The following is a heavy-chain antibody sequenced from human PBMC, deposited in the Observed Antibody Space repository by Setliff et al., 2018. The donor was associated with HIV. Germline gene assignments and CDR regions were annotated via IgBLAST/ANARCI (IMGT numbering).Heavy chain of an antibody. J-gene: IGHJ6*02. CDR3: ARIPRRGRYCSGGSCYSRYGMDV. CDR1: GDSISSTSYY. D-gene: IGHD2-15*01. V-gene: IGHV4-39*07. CDR2: INHSGST. Sequence: PSETLSLTCNVSGDSISSTSYYWGWIRQPPGKGLEWIGEINHSGSTNYNPSLKSRVTISVDTSKNQFSLKLSSVTAADTAVYYCARIPRRGRYCSGGSCYSRYGMDVWGQGTTVTVSS.